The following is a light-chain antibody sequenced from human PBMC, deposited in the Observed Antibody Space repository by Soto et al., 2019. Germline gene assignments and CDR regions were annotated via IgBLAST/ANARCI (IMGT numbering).Light chain of an antibody. J-gene: IGKJ1*01. CDR3: HQSYGIPWT. CDR1: QTTGSF. CDR2: AAS. V-gene: IGKV1-39*01. Sequence: DIQMTQSPSSLSAPVGDSVTITCRASQTTGSFLNWYQQRPGKAPNHQIYAASTLESGVPSRFSGSGSVTDFTLTISSLEAEDIATYYCHQSYGIPWTVGQGTKVEIK.